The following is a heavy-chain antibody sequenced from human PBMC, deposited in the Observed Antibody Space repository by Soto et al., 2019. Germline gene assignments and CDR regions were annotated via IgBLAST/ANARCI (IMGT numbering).Heavy chain of an antibody. CDR1: GGTFSSYA. J-gene: IGHJ5*02. D-gene: IGHD1-1*01. CDR2: IIPIFGTA. Sequence: SVKVSCKASGGTFSSYAISWVRQAPGQGLEWMGGIIPIFGTANYAQKFQGRVTITADKSTSTAYMELSSLRSEDTAVYYCARGTELERVLGFDPWGQGTLVTVSS. CDR3: ARGTELERVLGFDP. V-gene: IGHV1-69*06.